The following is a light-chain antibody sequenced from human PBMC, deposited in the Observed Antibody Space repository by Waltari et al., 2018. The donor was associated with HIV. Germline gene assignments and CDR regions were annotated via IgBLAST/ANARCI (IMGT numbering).Light chain of an antibody. J-gene: IGKJ2*01. CDR1: QSISSF. CDR3: QQSYSTVYT. V-gene: IGKV1-39*01. CDR2: AAS. Sequence: DIQMTQSPSSLSASVGATVTITCRASQSISSFLNWYQQKPGKAPKVLIFAASSLQSGVPSRFSGSGSGTDFTLTISSLQPEDFATYYCQQSYSTVYTFGQGTKLEIK.